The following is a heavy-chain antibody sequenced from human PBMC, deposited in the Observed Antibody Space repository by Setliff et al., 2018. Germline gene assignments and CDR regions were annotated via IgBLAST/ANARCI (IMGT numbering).Heavy chain of an antibody. CDR1: DGSMRSISYY. CDR3: AICRYQVPYNY. Sequence: SETLSLTCTVSDGSMRSISYYWGWVRQPPGKGLEWIGTIYDSGTTYYNPSLKSRVTISVDTSKNQFSLRLSPVTAADTAVYYCAICRYQVPYNYWGQGILVTVSS. V-gene: IGHV4-39*01. CDR2: IYDSGTT. D-gene: IGHD2-2*01. J-gene: IGHJ4*02.